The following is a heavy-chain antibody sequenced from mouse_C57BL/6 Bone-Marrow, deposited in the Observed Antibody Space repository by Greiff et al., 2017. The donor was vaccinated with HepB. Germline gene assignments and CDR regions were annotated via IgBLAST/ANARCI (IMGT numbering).Heavy chain of an antibody. Sequence: QVQLQQSGPGLVAPSQSLSITCTVSGFSLTSYAISWVRQPPGKGLEWLGVIWTGGGTNYNSALKSRLSISKDNSKSQVFLKMNSLQTDDTARYYCARKKIYYYGSSDWYFDVWGTGTTVTVSA. V-gene: IGHV2-9-1*01. CDR1: GFSLTSYA. CDR2: IWTGGGT. J-gene: IGHJ1*03. CDR3: ARKKIYYYGSSDWYFDV. D-gene: IGHD1-1*01.